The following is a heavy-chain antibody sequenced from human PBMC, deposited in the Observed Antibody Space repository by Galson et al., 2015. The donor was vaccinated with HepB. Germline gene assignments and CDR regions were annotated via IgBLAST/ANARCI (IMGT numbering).Heavy chain of an antibody. Sequence: SLRLSCAASGFTFSSYAMHWVRQAPGKGLEWVAVISYDGSNKYYADSVKGRFTISRDNSKNTLYLQMNSLRAEDTAVYYCARTTYYDNAYFDYWGQGTLVTVSS. CDR3: ARTTYYDNAYFDY. CDR1: GFTFSSYA. CDR2: ISYDGSNK. J-gene: IGHJ4*02. V-gene: IGHV3-30*04. D-gene: IGHD3-22*01.